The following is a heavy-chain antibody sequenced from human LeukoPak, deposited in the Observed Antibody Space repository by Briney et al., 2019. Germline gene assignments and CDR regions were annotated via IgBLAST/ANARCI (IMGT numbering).Heavy chain of an antibody. CDR1: GFTFSNYA. D-gene: IGHD3-9*01. J-gene: IGHJ4*02. V-gene: IGHV3-23*01. CDR2: ISSGGGSS. Sequence: VGSLRLSCAASGFTFSNYAMSWVRQAPGKGLEWVSGISSGGGSSYFADSVKGRFTISRDNSKNTLYLQMNSLRAEDTAVYYCAKAYYDILTGYYPPLGYWGQGTLVTVSS. CDR3: AKAYYDILTGYYPPLGY.